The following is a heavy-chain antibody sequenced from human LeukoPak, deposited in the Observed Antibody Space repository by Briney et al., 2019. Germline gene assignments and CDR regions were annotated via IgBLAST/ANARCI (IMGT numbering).Heavy chain of an antibody. CDR2: INPSDSDT. CDR3: ARAWNFDY. J-gene: IGHJ4*02. CDR1: GYSFTNYW. Sequence: GESLKISCKGSGYSFTNYWIAWVRRMPGRGLEGMVIINPSDSDTRYSPSFQGQFTISADKSISTAYLQWSSLKASDSAMYYCARAWNFDYWGQGTLVTVSS. V-gene: IGHV5-51*01. D-gene: IGHD1-1*01.